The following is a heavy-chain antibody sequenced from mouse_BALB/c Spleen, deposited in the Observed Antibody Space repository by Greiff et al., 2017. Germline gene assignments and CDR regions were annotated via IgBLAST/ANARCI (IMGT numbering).Heavy chain of an antibody. J-gene: IGHJ4*01. V-gene: IGHV3-2*02. CDR2: ISYSGST. CDR3: ARETTPYYAMDY. D-gene: IGHD1-1*01. CDR1: GYSITSDYA. Sequence: EVQLQQSGPGLVKPSQSLSLTCTVTGYSITSDYAWNWIRQFPGNKLEWMGYISYSGSTSYNPSLKSRISITRDTSKNQFFLQLNSVTTEDTATYYCARETTPYYAMDYWGQGTSVTVSS.